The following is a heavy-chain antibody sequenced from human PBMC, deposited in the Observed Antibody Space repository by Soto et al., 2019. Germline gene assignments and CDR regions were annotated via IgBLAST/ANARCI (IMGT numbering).Heavy chain of an antibody. J-gene: IGHJ3*02. CDR2: IYYSGST. V-gene: IGHV4-31*03. CDR3: ASDPGSHDAFDI. CDR1: GGSISSGGYY. Sequence: SETLSLTCTVSGGSISSGGYYWSWIRQHPGKGLEWIGYIYYSGSTYYNPSLKSRVTISVDTSKNQFSLKLSSVTAADTAVYYCASDPGSHDAFDIWGQGTMVTVSS.